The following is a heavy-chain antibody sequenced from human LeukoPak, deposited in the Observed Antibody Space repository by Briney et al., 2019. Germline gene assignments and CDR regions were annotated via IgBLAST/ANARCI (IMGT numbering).Heavy chain of an antibody. D-gene: IGHD2-2*01. V-gene: IGHV3-7*01. CDR2: IKQDGSGK. CDR1: GFTFSSYW. CDR3: ARDGDEYQLLPHGAFDI. J-gene: IGHJ3*02. Sequence: PGGSLRLSCAASGFTFSSYWMSWVRQAPGKGLEWVANIKQDGSGKYYVDSVKGRFTISRDNAKNSLYLQMNSLRAEDTAVYYCARDGDEYQLLPHGAFDIWGQGTMVTVSS.